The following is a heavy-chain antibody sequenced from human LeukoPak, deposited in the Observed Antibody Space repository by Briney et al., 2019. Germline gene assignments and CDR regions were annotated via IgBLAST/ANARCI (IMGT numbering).Heavy chain of an antibody. J-gene: IGHJ5*02. CDR3: ARGFFTCYYDSSGYYANWFDP. D-gene: IGHD3-22*01. V-gene: IGHV1-69*02. CDR2: IIPILGIA. CDR1: GGTFSSYT. Sequence: SVKVSCKASGGTFSSYTISWVRQAPGQGLEWMGRIIPILGIANYAQKFQGRVTITADKSTSTAYMELSSLRSEDTAVYYCARGFFTCYYDSSGYYANWFDPWGQGTLVTVSS.